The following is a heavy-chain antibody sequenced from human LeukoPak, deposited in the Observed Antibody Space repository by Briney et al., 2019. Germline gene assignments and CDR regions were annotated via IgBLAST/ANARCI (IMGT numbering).Heavy chain of an antibody. V-gene: IGHV4-39*07. Sequence: SETLSLTCTVSGGSISSSSYYWGWIRQPPGKGLEWIGSIYYSGSTYYNPSLKSRVTISVDTSKNQFSLKLSSVTAADTAVYYCASTPSYYYDSSDYFDYWGQGTLVTVSS. CDR1: GGSISSSSYY. CDR3: ASTPSYYYDSSDYFDY. CDR2: IYYSGST. D-gene: IGHD3-22*01. J-gene: IGHJ4*02.